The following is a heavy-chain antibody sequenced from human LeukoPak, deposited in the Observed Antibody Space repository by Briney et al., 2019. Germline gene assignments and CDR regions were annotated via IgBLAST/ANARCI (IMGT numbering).Heavy chain of an antibody. V-gene: IGHV1-8*01. Sequence: PGASVKVSCKASGYTFSSYDINWVRQATGQGLEWMGWMNPNSGNTGYTQKFQGRVTMTRNTSTSTAYMELSSLISEDTAVYFCARVRDASGSYGLDYWGQGTQVTVSS. CDR3: ARVRDASGSYGLDY. J-gene: IGHJ4*02. CDR2: MNPNSGNT. CDR1: GYTFSSYD. D-gene: IGHD3-10*01.